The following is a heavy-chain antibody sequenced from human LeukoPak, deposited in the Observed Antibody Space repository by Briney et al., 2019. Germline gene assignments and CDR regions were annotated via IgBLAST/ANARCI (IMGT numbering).Heavy chain of an antibody. J-gene: IGHJ4*02. D-gene: IGHD6-13*01. CDR2: ISTSSSYI. Sequence: PGGSLRLSCAAPGFTFSSYTMNWVRQAPGKGLEWVSAISTSSSYIYFADSVKGRFTISRDNSKNTLYLQMNSLRAEDTAVYYCARDKFYSRSYFDYWGQGTLVTVSS. CDR3: ARDKFYSRSYFDY. CDR1: GFTFSSYT. V-gene: IGHV3-21*01.